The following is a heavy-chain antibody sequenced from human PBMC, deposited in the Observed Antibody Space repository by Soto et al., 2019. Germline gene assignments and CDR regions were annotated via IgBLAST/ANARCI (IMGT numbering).Heavy chain of an antibody. D-gene: IGHD6-13*01. CDR3: ARALGRKQQLAPEYDY. Sequence: QVQLVESGGGVVQPGRSLRLSCAASGFTFSSYAMHWVHQAPGKGLEWVAVISYDGSNKYYADSVKGRFTISRDNSKNTLYLQMNSLRAEDTAVYYGARALGRKQQLAPEYDYWGQGTLVTVSS. V-gene: IGHV3-30-3*01. CDR1: GFTFSSYA. CDR2: ISYDGSNK. J-gene: IGHJ4*02.